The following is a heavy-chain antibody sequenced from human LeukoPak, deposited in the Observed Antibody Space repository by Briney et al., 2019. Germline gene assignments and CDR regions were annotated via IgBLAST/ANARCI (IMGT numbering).Heavy chain of an antibody. V-gene: IGHV3-23*01. CDR2: ISGSGGNT. Sequence: QTGGSLRLSCAAAGFIFSTYLMSWVHKAPGEGLELVSAISGSGGNTYYADSVKGRFTISRDNSKNTLYLQMNSLRAEDTAVYYCAKLSVTYNFDYWGLGTLVTVSS. CDR1: GFIFSTYL. J-gene: IGHJ4*02. D-gene: IGHD4-17*01. CDR3: AKLSVTYNFDY.